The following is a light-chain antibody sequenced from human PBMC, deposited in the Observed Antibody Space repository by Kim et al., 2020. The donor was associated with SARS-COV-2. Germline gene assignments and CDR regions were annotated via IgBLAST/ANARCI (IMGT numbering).Light chain of an antibody. CDR1: QSISSN. Sequence: SLSPGERATLSCRASQSISSNLAWYPQKPGQAPRVLIYDASARATGIPARFSGSGSGTDFTLTISNVQSEDFAVYYCQQYAYWRAFGQGTRLEIK. CDR3: QQYAYWRA. V-gene: IGKV3-15*01. CDR2: DAS. J-gene: IGKJ5*01.